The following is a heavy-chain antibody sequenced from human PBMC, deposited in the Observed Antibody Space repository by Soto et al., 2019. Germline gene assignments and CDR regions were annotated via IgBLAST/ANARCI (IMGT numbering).Heavy chain of an antibody. CDR2: ISSSSSYI. CDR3: ARDPGEIVVVPAAIRYSSHAQLPHGASYCDY. Sequence: EVQLVESGGGLVKPGGSLRLSCAASGFTFSSYSMNWVRQAPGKGLEWVSSISSSSSYIYYADSGKGRFTISRENDKNSLYLHMISLRAEATAVYYCARDPGEIVVVPAAIRYSSHAQLPHGASYCDYGGQGTLVTVSS. CDR1: GFTFSSYS. D-gene: IGHD2-2*01. J-gene: IGHJ4*02. V-gene: IGHV3-21*01.